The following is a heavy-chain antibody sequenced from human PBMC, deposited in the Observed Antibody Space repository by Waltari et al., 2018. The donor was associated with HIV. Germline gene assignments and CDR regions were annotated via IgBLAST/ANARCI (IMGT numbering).Heavy chain of an antibody. CDR3: ARVFWRNGMDV. D-gene: IGHD3-3*01. V-gene: IGHV4-61*02. J-gene: IGHJ6*02. Sequence: QVQLQESGPGLVKPSQTLSLTCTVPGGSISSGSYYWSWIRQPAGKGLEWIGRIYTSGSTNYNPSLKSRVTISVDTSKNQFSLKLSSVTAADTAVYYCARVFWRNGMDVWGQGTTVTVSS. CDR2: IYTSGST. CDR1: GGSISSGSYY.